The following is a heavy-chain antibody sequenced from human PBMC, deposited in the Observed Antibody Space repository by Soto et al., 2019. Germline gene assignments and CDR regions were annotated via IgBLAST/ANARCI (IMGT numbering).Heavy chain of an antibody. Sequence: QVQLVQSGAEVKKPGASVKVSCKASGGTFSSYAISWVRQAPGQGLEWMRGIIPIFGTANYAQKFQGRVTITADESTSTAYMVLSSLRSEETAVYYCARSTYCYDSSGYYLDNWGQVTLVTVSS. V-gene: IGHV1-69*01. CDR2: IIPIFGTA. CDR3: ARSTYCYDSSGYYLDN. J-gene: IGHJ4*02. D-gene: IGHD3-22*01. CDR1: GGTFSSYA.